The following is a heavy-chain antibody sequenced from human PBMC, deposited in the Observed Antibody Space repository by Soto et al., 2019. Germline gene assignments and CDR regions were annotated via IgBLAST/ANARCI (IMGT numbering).Heavy chain of an antibody. CDR2: INAGNGNT. J-gene: IGHJ4*02. CDR1: GYTFTSYA. CDR3: ATSHHSGCDLSDSY. Sequence: QVQLVQSGAEVKKPGASVKVSCKASGYTFTSYAMHWVRQAPGQRLEWMGWINAGNGNTKYSQKFQGRVTITRDTSASTAYVELSSLRSVDTAVYYCATSHHSGCDLSDSYWGQGTLVTVSS. D-gene: IGHD5-12*01. V-gene: IGHV1-3*01.